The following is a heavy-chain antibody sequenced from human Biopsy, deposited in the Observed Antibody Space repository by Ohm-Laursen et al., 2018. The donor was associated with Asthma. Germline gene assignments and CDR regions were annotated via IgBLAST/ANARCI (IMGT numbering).Heavy chain of an antibody. CDR3: ARVASYGDLYFGIDV. J-gene: IGHJ6*02. CDR1: GGSVSSGGYY. V-gene: IGHV4-30-4*08. D-gene: IGHD4-17*01. Sequence: SETLSLTCTVSGGSVSSGGYYWTWIRQSPGKGLEWIGFVFYSGTTHYSRSLERRLFLSIDTARNEFSMNLRSLTAADTAVYFCARVASYGDLYFGIDVWGPGTTVSVS. CDR2: VFYSGTT.